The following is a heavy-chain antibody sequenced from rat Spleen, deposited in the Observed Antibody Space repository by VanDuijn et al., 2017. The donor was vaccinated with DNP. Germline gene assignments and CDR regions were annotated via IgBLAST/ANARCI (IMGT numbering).Heavy chain of an antibody. D-gene: IGHD5-1*01. V-gene: IGHV5-46*01. CDR3: ARVQLGYYALDA. Sequence: EVQLVESGGGLVQPGRSMKLSCAASGFTFSSFPMAWVRQAPTKGLEWVATISTSGGNTYYRDSVKGRFTISRDNAKSTLYLQMDSLRSEETATYYCARVQLGYYALDAWGQGTSVTVS. CDR2: ISTSGGNT. CDR1: GFTFSSFP. J-gene: IGHJ4*01.